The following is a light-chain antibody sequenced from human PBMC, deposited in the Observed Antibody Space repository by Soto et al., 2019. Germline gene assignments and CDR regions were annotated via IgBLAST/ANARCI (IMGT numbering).Light chain of an antibody. V-gene: IGLV2-8*01. Sequence: QSALTQPPSASGSPGQSVTISCTGTSSDVGGYNYVSWYQQHPGKAPKLMISEVTKRPAGVPDRFSGSKSGNTASLTVSGLPDEEEAYYYSSFFAGNNNFVFGGGTKLTDL. CDR2: EVT. J-gene: IGLJ2*01. CDR3: SFFAGNNNFV. CDR1: SSDVGGYNY.